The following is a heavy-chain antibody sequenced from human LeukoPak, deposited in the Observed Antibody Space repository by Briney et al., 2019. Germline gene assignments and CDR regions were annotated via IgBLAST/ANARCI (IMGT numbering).Heavy chain of an antibody. J-gene: IGHJ5*02. D-gene: IGHD3-22*01. V-gene: IGHV3-33*01. CDR1: GFTFSSNG. CDR2: IWYDGSNK. CDR3: ARDSYYDSSGYS. Sequence: GGSLRLSCAASGFTFSSNGMHWVRQPPGKGLEWVAVIWYDGSNKYYADSVKGRFTISRDNSKNTLYLQMNSLRAEDTAVYYCARDSYYDSSGYSWGQGTLVTVSS.